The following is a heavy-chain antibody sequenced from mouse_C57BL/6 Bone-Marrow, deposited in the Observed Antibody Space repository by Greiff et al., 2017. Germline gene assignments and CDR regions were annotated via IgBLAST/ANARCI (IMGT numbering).Heavy chain of an antibody. CDR2: IDPSDSYT. Sequence: QVQLQQSGAELVMPGASVKLSCKASGYTFTSYWMHWVKQRPGQGLEWIGEIDPSDSYTNYNQKFKGKSTLTVDKSSSTAYMQLSSLTSEDSAVYYCARSYYSNDGFAYWGQGTLVTVSA. V-gene: IGHV1-69*01. CDR3: ARSYYSNDGFAY. D-gene: IGHD2-5*01. CDR1: GYTFTSYW. J-gene: IGHJ3*01.